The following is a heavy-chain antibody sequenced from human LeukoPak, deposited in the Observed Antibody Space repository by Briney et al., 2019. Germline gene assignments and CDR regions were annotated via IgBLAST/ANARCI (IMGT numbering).Heavy chain of an antibody. CDR1: GYTFTSYG. CDR2: ISAYNGNT. Sequence: GASVKVSCKASGYTFTSYGISWVRQAPGQGLEWMGWISAYNGNTNYAQKLQGRVTMTTDTSTSTAYMELRSLRSDDTAVYYCARATEDYYDSSGYYPFFNFDYWGQGTLVTVSS. CDR3: ARATEDYYDSSGYYPFFNFDY. D-gene: IGHD3-22*01. V-gene: IGHV1-18*01. J-gene: IGHJ4*02.